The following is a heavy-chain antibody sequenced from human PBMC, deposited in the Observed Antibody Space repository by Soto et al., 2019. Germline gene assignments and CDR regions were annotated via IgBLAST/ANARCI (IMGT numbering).Heavy chain of an antibody. Sequence: QVQLVQSGAEVKKPGASVKVSCTASGYTFTNYAISWVRQAPGQGLEWVGWSNAYSGDTHYAQNLQGRVTVTTDTSTSTAYMELKSLRCDDTAVYYCARAEKWVTGNMGGYWGQGTLVTVSS. V-gene: IGHV1-18*04. CDR3: ARAEKWVTGNMGGY. CDR1: GYTFTNYA. J-gene: IGHJ4*02. D-gene: IGHD1-20*01. CDR2: SNAYSGDT.